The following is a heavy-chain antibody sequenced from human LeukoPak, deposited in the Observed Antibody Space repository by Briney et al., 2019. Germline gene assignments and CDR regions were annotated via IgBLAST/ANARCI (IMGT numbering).Heavy chain of an antibody. CDR3: AREKADGFDI. J-gene: IGHJ3*02. Sequence: GRSLRLSCAASGFTFSSYGMHWVRRAPGKGLEWVAVIWYDGNNKYYADSVKGRFAVSRDNSKNTLYLQMNSLRAEDTAVYYCAREKADGFDIWGQGTMVTVSS. CDR1: GFTFSSYG. CDR2: IWYDGNNK. V-gene: IGHV3-33*01.